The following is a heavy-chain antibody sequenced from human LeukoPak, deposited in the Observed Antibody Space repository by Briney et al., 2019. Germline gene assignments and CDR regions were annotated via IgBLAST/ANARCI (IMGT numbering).Heavy chain of an antibody. CDR3: AIGFPQGYAFDI. D-gene: IGHD3-10*01. J-gene: IGHJ3*02. CDR1: GYTFTSYD. V-gene: IGHV1-8*03. CDR2: MNPNSGNT. Sequence: ASVKVSCKASGYTFTSYDINWVRQATGQGLEWMGWMNPNSGNTGYAQKFQGRVTITRNTSISTAYMELSSLRSEDTAVYYCAIGFPQGYAFDIWGQGTVVTVSS.